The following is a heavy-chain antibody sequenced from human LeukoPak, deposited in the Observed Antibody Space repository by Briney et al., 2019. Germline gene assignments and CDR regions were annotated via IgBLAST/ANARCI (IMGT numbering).Heavy chain of an antibody. CDR1: GGSVSRSPYY. D-gene: IGHD6-13*01. V-gene: IGHV4-39*07. CDR2: IYYSGST. Sequence: PSETLSLTCTVSGGSVSRSPYYWGWIRQPPGKGLEWIGNIYYSGSTYYNPSLKSRVTISVDKSKNQFSLKLSSATAADTAVYYCARETRNRAAAGGIDYWGQGTLVTVSS. J-gene: IGHJ4*02. CDR3: ARETRNRAAAGGIDY.